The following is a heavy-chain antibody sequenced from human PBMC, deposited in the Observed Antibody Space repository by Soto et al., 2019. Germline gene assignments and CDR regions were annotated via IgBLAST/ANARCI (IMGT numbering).Heavy chain of an antibody. Sequence: EVELLESGGGLVQPGGSLGLSCVASGFRFKNFDMRWIPQAQGKGLEGVSGFSGRGGVTYYADSVKGRFTISRDNSKNTLYLQMNSLRAEDTAIYYCAKNRQFRSYYESAGHYDNWGQGTLVTVSS. V-gene: IGHV3-23*01. J-gene: IGHJ4*02. D-gene: IGHD3-10*01. CDR2: FSGRGGVT. CDR3: AKNRQFRSYYESAGHYDN. CDR1: GFRFKNFD.